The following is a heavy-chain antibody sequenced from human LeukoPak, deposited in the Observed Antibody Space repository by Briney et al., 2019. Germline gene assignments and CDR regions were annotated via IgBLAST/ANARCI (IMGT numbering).Heavy chain of an antibody. J-gene: IGHJ4*02. CDR2: IWYDGSNK. V-gene: IGHV3-33*01. Sequence: PGRSLRLSCAASGFTFSSYVMHWVRQAPGKGLEWVAVIWYDGSNKYYADSVKGRFTISRDNSKNTLYLQMNSLRAEDTTVYYCARDQVRDRGPFDYWGQGTLVTVSS. D-gene: IGHD2-15*01. CDR3: ARDQVRDRGPFDY. CDR1: GFTFSSYV.